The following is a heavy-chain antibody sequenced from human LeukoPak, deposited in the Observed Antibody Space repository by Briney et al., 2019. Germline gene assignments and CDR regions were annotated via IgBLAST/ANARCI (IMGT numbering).Heavy chain of an antibody. CDR3: ARGARPYGSGNYYTEYYFDY. Sequence: GGFLRLSCAASGFTFSSYEMNWVRQAPGKGLEWVSYISSSGSTIYYADSVKGRFTISRDNAKNSLYLQMNSLRAEDTAVYYCARGARPYGSGNYYTEYYFDYWGQGTLVTVSS. CDR1: GFTFSSYE. V-gene: IGHV3-48*03. J-gene: IGHJ4*02. D-gene: IGHD3-10*01. CDR2: ISSSGSTI.